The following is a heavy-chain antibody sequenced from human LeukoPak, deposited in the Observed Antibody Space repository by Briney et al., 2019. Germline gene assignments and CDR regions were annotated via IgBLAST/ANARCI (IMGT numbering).Heavy chain of an antibody. J-gene: IGHJ4*02. D-gene: IGHD5-18*01. V-gene: IGHV3-23*01. CDR2: IIPSGHTT. CDR3: AKWLLGFDY. CDR1: GFTFSSHG. Sequence: GGSLRLSCAASGFTFSSHGMNWVRQAPGKGLEWVSGIIPSGHTTYYADSVRGRFTISRDNSRNTLYLQMNSLRAEDTAVYYCAKWLLGFDYWGQGTLVTVSS.